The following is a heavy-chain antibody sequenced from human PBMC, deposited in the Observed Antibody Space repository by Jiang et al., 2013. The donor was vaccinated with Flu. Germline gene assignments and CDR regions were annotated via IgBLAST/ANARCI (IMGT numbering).Heavy chain of an antibody. CDR3: AGSYSSGYYSVFY. V-gene: IGHV4-34*01. CDR2: INHSGST. J-gene: IGHJ4*02. D-gene: IGHD3-22*01. CDR1: GGSFSGYY. Sequence: LLKPSETLSLTCAVYGGSFSGYYWSWIRQPPGKGLEWIGEINHSGSTNYNPSLKSRVTISVDTSKNQFSLKLSSVTAADTAVYYCAGSYSSGYYSVFYWGQGTLVTVSS.